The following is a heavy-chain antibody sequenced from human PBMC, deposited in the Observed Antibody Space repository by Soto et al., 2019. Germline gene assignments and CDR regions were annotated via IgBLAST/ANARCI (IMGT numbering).Heavy chain of an antibody. CDR2: IYSGGST. Sequence: EVQLVESGGGLIQPGGSLRLSCAASGFTVSSNYMSWVRQAPGKGLEWVSVIYSGGSTYYADSVKGRFTISRDNSKNKLYLQMNSLRAEDTAMYYCARNYDSTAGGAFDIWGQGTMVTVSS. CDR1: GFTVSSNY. CDR3: ARNYDSTAGGAFDI. D-gene: IGHD3-22*01. V-gene: IGHV3-53*01. J-gene: IGHJ3*02.